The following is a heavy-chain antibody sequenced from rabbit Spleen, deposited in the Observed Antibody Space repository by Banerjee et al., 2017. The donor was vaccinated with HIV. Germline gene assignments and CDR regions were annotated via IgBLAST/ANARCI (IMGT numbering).Heavy chain of an antibody. CDR1: GFSFSSSYD. Sequence: QEQLVESGGGLVQPEGSLTLTCTASGFSFSSSYDIYWVRQAPGKGLEWIGYIYTGDGYTYFASWAKGRFTISKTSSTTVTLQMTSLTAADTATYFCARSGATGDWNGFDPWGPGTLVTVS. V-gene: IGHV1S45*01. J-gene: IGHJ2*01. CDR3: ARSGATGDWNGFDP. CDR2: IYTGDGYT. D-gene: IGHD2-1*01.